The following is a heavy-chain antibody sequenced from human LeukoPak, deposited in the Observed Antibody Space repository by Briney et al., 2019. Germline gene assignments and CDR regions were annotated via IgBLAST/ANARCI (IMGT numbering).Heavy chain of an antibody. J-gene: IGHJ4*02. D-gene: IGHD5-24*01. CDR2: IKSKTDGGTT. V-gene: IGHV3-15*01. CDR1: GFTVSRNY. CDR3: TTDVEMATD. Sequence: GGSLRLSCAASGFTVSRNYMSWVRQAPGKGLEWVGRIKSKTDGGTTDYAAPVKGRFTISRDDSKNTLYLQMNSLKTEDTAVYYCTTDVEMATDWGQGTLVTVSS.